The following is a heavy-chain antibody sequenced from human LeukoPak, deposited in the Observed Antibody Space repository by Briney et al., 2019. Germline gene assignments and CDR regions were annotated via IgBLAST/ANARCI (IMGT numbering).Heavy chain of an antibody. V-gene: IGHV3-53*01. CDR1: GFTFSSNY. J-gene: IGHJ4*02. Sequence: GVSLRLSCAASGFTFSSNYMSWVRQAPGKGREWVSATYSGGSTSYAESVKGRFTISRDNSKNTLYLLMNSVRAEDTAVYYCAREGYCSGGSCYSYRALDCWGQGTLVTVSS. D-gene: IGHD2-15*01. CDR3: AREGYCSGGSCYSYRALDC. CDR2: TYSGGST.